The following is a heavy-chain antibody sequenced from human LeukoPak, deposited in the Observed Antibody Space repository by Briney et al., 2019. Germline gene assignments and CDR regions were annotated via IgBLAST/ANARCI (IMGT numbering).Heavy chain of an antibody. CDR2: IYYSGST. CDR3: ASLSPEPEDY. J-gene: IGHJ4*02. D-gene: IGHD1-14*01. CDR1: GGSISSSSHY. V-gene: IGHV4-39*01. Sequence: SETLSLTCTVSGGSISSSSHYWGGIRQPPGKGREWIGSIYYSGSTYYNPALKSRVTISVDTSKNQFSLKLSSVTAADTAVYYCASLSPEPEDYWGQGTLVTVSS.